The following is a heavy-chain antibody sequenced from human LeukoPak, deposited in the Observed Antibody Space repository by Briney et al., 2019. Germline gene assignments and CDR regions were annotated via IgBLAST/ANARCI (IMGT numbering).Heavy chain of an antibody. CDR1: GFTFSSYE. J-gene: IGHJ6*02. D-gene: IGHD2-15*01. Sequence: GGSLRLSCAASGFTFSSYEMNWVRQAPGKGLEWVSYISSSGSTIYYADSVKGRFTISRDNSKNTLHLQMNSLRAEDTAVYYCARDRTDIVVVVVATGFLLPDVWGQGTTVTVSS. CDR3: ARDRTDIVVVVVATGFLLPDV. V-gene: IGHV3-48*03. CDR2: ISSSGSTI.